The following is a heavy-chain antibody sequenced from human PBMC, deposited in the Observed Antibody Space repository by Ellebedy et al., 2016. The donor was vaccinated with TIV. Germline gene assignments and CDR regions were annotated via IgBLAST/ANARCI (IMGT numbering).Heavy chain of an antibody. Sequence: GESLKISCAASGFTFSSYGMHWVRQAPGKGLEWVAVIWYDGSNKYYADSVKGRFTISRDNSKNTLYLQMNSLRAEDTAVYYCARDIEYSSSSGPQSHYYYYYYGMDVWGQGTTVTVSS. CDR1: GFTFSSYG. CDR3: ARDIEYSSSSGPQSHYYYYYYGMDV. D-gene: IGHD6-6*01. J-gene: IGHJ6*02. CDR2: IWYDGSNK. V-gene: IGHV3-33*08.